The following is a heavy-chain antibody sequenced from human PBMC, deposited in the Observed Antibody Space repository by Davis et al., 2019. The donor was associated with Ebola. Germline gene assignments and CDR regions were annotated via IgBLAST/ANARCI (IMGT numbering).Heavy chain of an antibody. D-gene: IGHD3-3*01. CDR1: GYTFTSYA. J-gene: IGHJ4*02. CDR2: INAGNGNT. V-gene: IGHV1-3*01. Sequence: ASVKVSCKASGYTFTSYAMHWVRQAPGQRLEWMGWINAGNGNTKYSQKFLGRVTITRDTSASTAYMELSSLRSEDTAVYYCARVDYDFWSGYYNYFDYWGQGTLVTVSS. CDR3: ARVDYDFWSGYYNYFDY.